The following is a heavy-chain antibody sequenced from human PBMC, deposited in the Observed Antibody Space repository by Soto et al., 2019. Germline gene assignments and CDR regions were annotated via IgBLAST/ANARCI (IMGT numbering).Heavy chain of an antibody. CDR3: ARSYSSSWYEGGYFDY. J-gene: IGHJ4*02. Sequence: QVQLQESGPGLVKPSETLSLTCTVSGGSISSYYWSWIRQPPGKGLEWIGYIYYSGSTNYNPSLKSRVTISVDTSKNQFSLKLSSVTAADTAVYYCARSYSSSWYEGGYFDYWGQGTLVTVSS. CDR1: GGSISSYY. D-gene: IGHD6-13*01. V-gene: IGHV4-59*01. CDR2: IYYSGST.